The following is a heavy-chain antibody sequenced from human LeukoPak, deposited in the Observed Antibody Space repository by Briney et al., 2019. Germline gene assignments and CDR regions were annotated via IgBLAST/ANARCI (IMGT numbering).Heavy chain of an antibody. V-gene: IGHV3-30*03. CDR3: ARGKEGADFWSGSRYFFDC. D-gene: IGHD3-3*01. Sequence: GRSLRLSCAASGFTFSIYGMHWVRQAPGKGLEWVAVISYDGSNKYYADSVKGRFTISRDNAKNSLFLQMNSLRAEDTAVYYCARGKEGADFWSGSRYFFDCWGQGVLVTVSS. CDR2: ISYDGSNK. CDR1: GFTFSIYG. J-gene: IGHJ4*02.